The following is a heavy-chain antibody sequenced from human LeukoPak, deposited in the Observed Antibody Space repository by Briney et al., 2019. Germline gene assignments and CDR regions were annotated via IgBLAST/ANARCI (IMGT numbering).Heavy chain of an antibody. V-gene: IGHV4-39*01. D-gene: IGHD6-6*01. CDR3: ARRQYNILSYFDY. CDR2: IYYSGTT. CDR1: GGSISSYY. J-gene: IGHJ4*02. Sequence: PSETLSLTCTVSGGSISSYYWGWIRQPPGKGLEWIGTIYYSGTTYYNPSLKSRVTISVDTSKNQFSLKLSSVTAADTTVYYCARRQYNILSYFDYWSQGTLVTVSS.